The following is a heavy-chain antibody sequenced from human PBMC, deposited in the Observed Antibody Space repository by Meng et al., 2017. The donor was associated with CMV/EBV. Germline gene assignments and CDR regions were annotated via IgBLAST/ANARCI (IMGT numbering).Heavy chain of an antibody. Sequence: GESLKISCAASGFTFSSYWMSWVRQAPGKGLEWVSYISSSGSTIYYADSVKGRFTISRDNAKNSLYLQMNSLRAEDTAVYYCARDPLQYCSSTSCPSPADYWGQGTLVTVSS. J-gene: IGHJ4*02. CDR1: GFTFSSYW. CDR3: ARDPLQYCSSTSCPSPADY. V-gene: IGHV3-48*04. CDR2: ISSSGSTI. D-gene: IGHD2-2*01.